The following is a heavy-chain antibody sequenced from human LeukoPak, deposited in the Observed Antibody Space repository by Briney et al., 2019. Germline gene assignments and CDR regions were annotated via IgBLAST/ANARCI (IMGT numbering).Heavy chain of an antibody. CDR2: IYPGDSDT. CDR1: GYRVTIYW. V-gene: IGHV5-51*01. CDR3: ARRVAADAFDI. D-gene: IGHD6-25*01. J-gene: IGHJ3*02. Sequence: GESLDICWKCSGYRVTIYWIGWMRQMPGKGLEWMGIIYPGDSDTRYSPSFQGQVTISADKSISTAYLQWSSLKASDTAMYYCARRVAADAFDIWGQGTMVTVSS.